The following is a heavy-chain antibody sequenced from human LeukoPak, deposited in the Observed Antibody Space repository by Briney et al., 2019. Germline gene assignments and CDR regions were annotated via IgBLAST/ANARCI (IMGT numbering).Heavy chain of an antibody. J-gene: IGHJ4*02. D-gene: IGHD3-9*01. CDR2: INSDGSST. CDR3: ARVYLVTYPSDF. CDR1: GFTFSSYW. V-gene: IGHV3-74*01. Sequence: PGGSLRLSCAASGFTFSSYWMHWVRQAPGKGLVWVSRINSDGSSTSYADSVKGRFTMSRDNAKNTVYLQMNSLRAEDTAMYYCARVYLVTYPSDFWGQGTLVTVSS.